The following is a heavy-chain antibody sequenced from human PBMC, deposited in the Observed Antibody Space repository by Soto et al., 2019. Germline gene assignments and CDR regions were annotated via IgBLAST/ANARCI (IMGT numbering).Heavy chain of an antibody. V-gene: IGHV3-23*01. CDR2: ISGSGGST. D-gene: IGHD6-13*01. CDR3: AKEGRYSSSRGYFDY. CDR1: GFTFSSYG. J-gene: IGHJ4*02. Sequence: EVPLLESGGGLVQPGGSLRLSCAASGFTFSSYGMSWVRQAPGKGLEWVSGISGSGGSTYYADSVKGRFTISRDNPKHTLYLQMNSLRAEDTAVYYCAKEGRYSSSRGYFDYWGQGTLVTVSS.